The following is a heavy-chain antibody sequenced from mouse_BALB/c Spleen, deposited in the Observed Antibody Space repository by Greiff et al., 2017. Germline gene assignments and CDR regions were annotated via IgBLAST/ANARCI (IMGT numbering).Heavy chain of an antibody. CDR2: IRNKANGYTT. J-gene: IGHJ2*01. D-gene: IGHD4-1*02. CDR3: ARVSTGTIDY. Sequence: EVMLVESGGGLVQPGGSLRLSCATSGFTFTDYYMSWVRQPPGKALEWLGFIRNKANGYTTEYSASVKGRFTISRDNSQSILYLQMNTLRAEDSATYYCARVSTGTIDYWGQGTTLTVSA. V-gene: IGHV7-3*02. CDR1: GFTFTDYY.